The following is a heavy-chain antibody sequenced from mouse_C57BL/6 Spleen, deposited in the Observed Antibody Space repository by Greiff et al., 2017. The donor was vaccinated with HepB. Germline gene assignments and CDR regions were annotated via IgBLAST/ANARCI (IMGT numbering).Heavy chain of an antibody. CDR1: GYTFTSYW. Sequence: VQLQQPGAELVRPGTSVKLSCKASGYTFTSYWMHWVKQRPGQGLEWIGVIDPSDSYTNYNQKFKGKATLTVDTSSSTAYMQLSSLTSEDSAVYYCARRGYYDYLFAYWGQGTLVTVSA. CDR3: ARRGYYDYLFAY. D-gene: IGHD2-4*01. V-gene: IGHV1-59*01. CDR2: IDPSDSYT. J-gene: IGHJ3*01.